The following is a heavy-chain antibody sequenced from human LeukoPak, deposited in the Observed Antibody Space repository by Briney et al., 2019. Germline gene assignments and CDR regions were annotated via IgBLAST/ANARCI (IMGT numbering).Heavy chain of an antibody. CDR3: ANVVGGY. D-gene: IGHD2-21*01. CDR1: GITFITID. CDR2: ITKSGGST. Sequence: GGSLRLSCAVSGITFITIDVSWVRLAPGKGLEWVSTITKSGGSTYYADSVKGRFTISRDNSKDTLYLQTNSLRAEDTAVYYCANVVGGYWGQGALVTVSS. V-gene: IGHV3-23*01. J-gene: IGHJ4*02.